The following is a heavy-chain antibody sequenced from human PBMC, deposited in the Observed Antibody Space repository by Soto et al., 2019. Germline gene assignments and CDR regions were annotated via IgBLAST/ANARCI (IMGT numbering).Heavy chain of an antibody. Sequence: GGSLRLSCAASGFTFSSYAMSWVRQAPGKGLEWVSAISGSGGSTYYADSVKGRFTIARDNSKNTLYLQMNSLRAEDTAVYYCAKDKYSSSYFDYWGQGTLVTVSS. J-gene: IGHJ4*02. D-gene: IGHD6-6*01. CDR2: ISGSGGST. CDR3: AKDKYSSSYFDY. CDR1: GFTFSSYA. V-gene: IGHV3-23*01.